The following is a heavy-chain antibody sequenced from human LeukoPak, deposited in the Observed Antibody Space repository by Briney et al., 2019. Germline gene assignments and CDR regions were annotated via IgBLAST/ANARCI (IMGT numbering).Heavy chain of an antibody. CDR2: IIPIFGTA. V-gene: IGHV1-69*13. CDR1: GYTFTSYG. Sequence: GASVKVSCKASGYTFTSYGISWVRQAPGQGLEWMGGIIPIFGTANYAQKFQGRVTITADESTSTAYMELSSLRSEDTAVYYCARLLLGMFDYWGQGTLVTVSS. CDR3: ARLLLGMFDY. J-gene: IGHJ4*02. D-gene: IGHD2-21*02.